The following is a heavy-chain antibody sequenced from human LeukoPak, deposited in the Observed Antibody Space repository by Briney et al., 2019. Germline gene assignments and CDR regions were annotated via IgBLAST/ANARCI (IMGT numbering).Heavy chain of an antibody. CDR3: AGVPFGEYAFDI. J-gene: IGHJ3*02. CDR1: GFTFSSYA. CDR2: ISYDGSNK. V-gene: IGHV3-30-3*01. Sequence: GRSLRLSCAASGFTFSSYAMHWVRQAPGKGLEWVAVISYDGSNKYYADSVKGRFTISRDNSKNTLYLQMNSLGAEDTAVYYCAGVPFGEYAFDIWGQGTMVTVSS. D-gene: IGHD3-10*01.